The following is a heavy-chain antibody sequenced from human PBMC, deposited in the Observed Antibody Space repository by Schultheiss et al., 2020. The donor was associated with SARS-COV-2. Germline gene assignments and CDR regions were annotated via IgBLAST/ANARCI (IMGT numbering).Heavy chain of an antibody. CDR3: ARRTSSSGSYPGYFDY. Sequence: SQTLSLTCTVSGGSISSSSYYWGWIRQPPGKGLEWIGSIYYSGSTYYNPSLKSRVTISVDTSKNQFSLKLSSVTAADTAVYYCARRTSSSGSYPGYFDYWGQGTLVTVSS. CDR2: IYYSGST. D-gene: IGHD1-26*01. J-gene: IGHJ4*02. V-gene: IGHV4-39*01. CDR1: GGSISSSSYY.